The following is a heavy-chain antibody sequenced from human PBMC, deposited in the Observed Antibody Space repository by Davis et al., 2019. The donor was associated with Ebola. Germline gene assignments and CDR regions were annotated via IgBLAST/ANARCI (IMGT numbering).Heavy chain of an antibody. J-gene: IGHJ6*04. CDR1: GDSVSSNSGA. D-gene: IGHD5-18*01. CDR3: ARGWLRAGIDV. CDR2: TYYSSKWYK. Sequence: HSQTLSLTCDISGDSVSSNSGAWNWIRQSPSRGLEWLGRTYYSSKWYKDYAVSVKSRITINLDTSKNQFSLQLNSVTPEDTAVYYCARGWLRAGIDVWGEGTTVTVSS. V-gene: IGHV6-1*01.